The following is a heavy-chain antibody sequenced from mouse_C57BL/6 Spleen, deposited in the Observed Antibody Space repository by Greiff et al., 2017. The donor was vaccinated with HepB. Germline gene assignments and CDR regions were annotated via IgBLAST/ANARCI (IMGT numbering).Heavy chain of an antibody. CDR1: GYTFTDYE. Sequence: VQLVESGAELVRPGASVTLSCKASGYTFTDYEMHWVKQTPVHGLEWIGAIDPETGGTAYNQKFKGKAILTADKSSSTAYMELRSLTSEDSAVYYCTRKREAWFAYWGQGTLVTVSA. CDR3: TRKREAWFAY. V-gene: IGHV1-15*01. CDR2: IDPETGGT. J-gene: IGHJ3*01.